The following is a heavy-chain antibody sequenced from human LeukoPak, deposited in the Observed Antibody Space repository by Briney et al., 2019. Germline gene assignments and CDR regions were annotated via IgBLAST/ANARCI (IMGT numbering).Heavy chain of an antibody. D-gene: IGHD6-19*01. J-gene: IGHJ4*02. CDR2: MFTSGST. CDR3: AITTTPGWSLAS. V-gene: IGHV4-4*07. CDR1: GVSISSYY. Sequence: SETLSLTCSVSGVSISSYYWTWIRQSAGKGLEWIGRMFTSGSTKYSPSFESRVTMSRDASKNQFSLRLNSVTAADTAIYYCAITTTPGWSLASWGPGTLVTVS.